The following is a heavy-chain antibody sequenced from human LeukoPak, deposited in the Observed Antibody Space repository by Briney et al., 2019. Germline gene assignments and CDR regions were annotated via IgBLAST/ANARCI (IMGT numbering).Heavy chain of an antibody. CDR3: AGAYIRGVIRQVNWFDP. CDR2: IYTSGST. V-gene: IGHV4-61*02. CDR1: GGSISSGSYY. Sequence: PSETLSLTCTVSGGSISSGSYYWSWIRQPAGKGLEWIGRIYTSGSTNYNPSLKSRVTMSVDTSKNQFSLKLSSVTAADTAVYYCAGAYIRGVIRQVNWFDPWGQGTLVTVSS. D-gene: IGHD3-10*01. J-gene: IGHJ5*02.